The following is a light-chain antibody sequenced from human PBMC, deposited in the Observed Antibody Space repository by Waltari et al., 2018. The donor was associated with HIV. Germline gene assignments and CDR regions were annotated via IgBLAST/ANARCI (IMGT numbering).Light chain of an antibody. Sequence: SSELTQDPTMAVTLGQTVKISCHGDSLKNYYAAWYQQKPRQAPLLILYGKNKRPSRIPDRFSSSFSGNSAYLTIIGTQAEDEAEYYCNSRDSNGAHVVFGGGTKLTV. J-gene: IGLJ2*01. CDR3: NSRDSNGAHVV. V-gene: IGLV3-19*01. CDR1: SLKNYY. CDR2: GKN.